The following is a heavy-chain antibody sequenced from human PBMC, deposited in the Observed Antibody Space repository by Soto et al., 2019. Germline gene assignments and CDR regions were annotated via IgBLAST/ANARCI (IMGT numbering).Heavy chain of an antibody. CDR1: GYTFTSYG. CDR3: GRDQSPSGLWSGYYYHYMDV. D-gene: IGHD3-3*01. Sequence: ASVKVSCKASGYTFTSYGISWVRQAPGQGLEWMGWISAYNGNTNYAQKLQGRVTMTTDTSTSTAYMELRSLRSDDTAVYYCGRDQSPSGLWSGYYYHYMDVWGKGTTVTVSS. J-gene: IGHJ6*03. V-gene: IGHV1-18*01. CDR2: ISAYNGNT.